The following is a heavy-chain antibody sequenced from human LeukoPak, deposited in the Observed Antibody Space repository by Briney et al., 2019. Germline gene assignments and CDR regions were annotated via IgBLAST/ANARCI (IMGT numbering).Heavy chain of an antibody. D-gene: IGHD2-2*01. CDR1: GFTFGNYA. V-gene: IGHV3-30*04. Sequence: PGLSLTLSCATSGFTFGNYAMHWVRQAPGKGLEWVAVIAHDETNRFYADSVRGRFTISRDNSMNTLYLRMDSLRPEDTAVYFCAIDLTPGAPDYFDSWGQGTLVTVSS. J-gene: IGHJ4*02. CDR2: IAHDETNR. CDR3: AIDLTPGAPDYFDS.